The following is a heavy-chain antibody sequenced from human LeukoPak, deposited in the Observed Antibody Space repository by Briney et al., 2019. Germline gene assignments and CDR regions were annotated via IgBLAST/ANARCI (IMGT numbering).Heavy chain of an antibody. CDR3: ARDIVHGDYVSAY. CDR1: GFTISSNY. CDR2: IYSGGST. D-gene: IGHD4-17*01. Sequence: PGGSLRLSCAASGFTISSNYMSWVRQAPGKGLEWVSVIYSGGSTYYADSVKGRFTISRDTSKNTLYLQMNSLRGEDTAVYYCARDIVHGDYVSAYWGRGTLVTVSS. V-gene: IGHV3-66*01. J-gene: IGHJ4*02.